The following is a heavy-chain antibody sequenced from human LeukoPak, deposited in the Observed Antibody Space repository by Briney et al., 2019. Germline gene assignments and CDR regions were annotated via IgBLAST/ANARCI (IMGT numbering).Heavy chain of an antibody. CDR2: ISYDGSNK. J-gene: IGHJ4*02. CDR3: AKGGGQLDNPNFDY. V-gene: IGHV3-30*18. D-gene: IGHD1-1*01. Sequence: VISYDGSNKYYADSVKGRFTISRDNSKNTLYLQMNSLRAEDTAVYYCAKGGGQLDNPNFDYWGQGTLVTVSS.